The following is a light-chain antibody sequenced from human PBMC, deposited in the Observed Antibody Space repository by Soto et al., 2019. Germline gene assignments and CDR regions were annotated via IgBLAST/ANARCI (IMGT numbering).Light chain of an antibody. CDR2: SNN. Sequence: QSVLTQPPSASGTPGQRVTVSCSGSSSNIGSNTVNWYQQFPGTAPKLLIYSNNQRPSGVPDRFSGSKYGTSASLAISGLRSEGEADYYCAAWDDSLNGVVFGGGTKLTVL. CDR1: SSNIGSNT. J-gene: IGLJ3*02. V-gene: IGLV1-44*01. CDR3: AAWDDSLNGVV.